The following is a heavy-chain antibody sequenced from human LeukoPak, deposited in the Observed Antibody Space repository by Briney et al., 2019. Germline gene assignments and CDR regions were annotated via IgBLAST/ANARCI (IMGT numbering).Heavy chain of an antibody. D-gene: IGHD6-13*01. CDR2: IYSGGST. CDR3: ARATSAAGSHFDY. J-gene: IGHJ4*02. Sequence: GGALRLSRGAHRFTLSSNYMSWGRPAPGEGLGWVSVIYSGGSTYYADSVKGRFTISRDNSKNTLYLQMNSLRAEDTAVYYCARATSAAGSHFDYWGQGTLVTVSS. CDR1: RFTLSSNY. V-gene: IGHV3-53*01.